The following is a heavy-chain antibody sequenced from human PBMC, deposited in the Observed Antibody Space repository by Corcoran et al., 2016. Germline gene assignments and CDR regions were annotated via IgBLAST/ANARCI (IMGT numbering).Heavy chain of an antibody. Sequence: QVQLVESGGGVVQPGRSLRLSCAASGFTFSSYGMHWVRQAPGKGLEWVAVIWYDGSNKYYADSVKGRFTISRDNSKNTLYLQMNSRRAEDTAVYYCARDSLSNYGYSQFDYWGQGTLVTVSS. D-gene: IGHD5-18*01. CDR3: ARDSLSNYGYSQFDY. J-gene: IGHJ4*02. CDR2: IWYDGSNK. CDR1: GFTFSSYG. V-gene: IGHV3-33*01.